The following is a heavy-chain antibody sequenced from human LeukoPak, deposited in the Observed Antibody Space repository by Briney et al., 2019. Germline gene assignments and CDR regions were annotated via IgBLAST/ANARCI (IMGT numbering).Heavy chain of an antibody. CDR2: IWYDGSNK. CDR1: GFTFSSYG. Sequence: GGSLSLSCAASGFTFSSYGMHWVRQAPGKGLEWVAVIWYDGSNKYYADSVKGRFTISRDNSKNTLYLQMNSLRAEDTAVYYCARDRVRWDYYDSSGYYHDGVDYWGQGTLVTVSS. D-gene: IGHD3-22*01. CDR3: ARDRVRWDYYDSSGYYHDGVDY. J-gene: IGHJ4*02. V-gene: IGHV3-33*01.